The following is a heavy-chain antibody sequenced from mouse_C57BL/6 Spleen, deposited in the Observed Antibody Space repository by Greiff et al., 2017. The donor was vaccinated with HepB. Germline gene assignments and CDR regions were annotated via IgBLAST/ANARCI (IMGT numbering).Heavy chain of an antibody. J-gene: IGHJ3*01. V-gene: IGHV14-1*01. D-gene: IGHD2-4*01. CDR1: GFNIKDYY. CDR3: TTSGLYDYDRGFAY. Sequence: EVQLQQSGAELVRPGASVKLSCTASGFNIKDYYMHWVKQRPEQGLEWIGRIDPEDGDTEYAPKFQGKATMTADTSSNTAYLQLSSLTSEDTAVYYWTTSGLYDYDRGFAYWGQGTLVTVSA. CDR2: IDPEDGDT.